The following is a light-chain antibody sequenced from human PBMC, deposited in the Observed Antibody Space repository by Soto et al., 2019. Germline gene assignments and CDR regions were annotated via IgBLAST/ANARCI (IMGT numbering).Light chain of an antibody. CDR1: QGISNW. CDR2: TGS. CDR3: QQANSFPLT. Sequence: DIQMTQSPSSVSASVGDRVSITCRASQGISNWLAWYQQKPGRAPKLRIYTGSSLQSGVPSRFSGTGSGTDFTLTISSLQPEDVATYYCQQANSFPLTFGGGTKVEIK. J-gene: IGKJ4*01. V-gene: IGKV1-12*01.